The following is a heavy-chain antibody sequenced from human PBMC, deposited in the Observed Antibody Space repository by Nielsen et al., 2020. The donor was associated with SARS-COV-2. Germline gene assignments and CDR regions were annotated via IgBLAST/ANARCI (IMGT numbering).Heavy chain of an antibody. D-gene: IGHD5-12*01. V-gene: IGHV3-13*01. CDR1: GFTFSSYD. CDR3: ARGDIVATTGPYYYGMDV. Sequence: GGSLRLSCAASGFTFSSYDMHWVRQATGKGLEWVSAIGTAGDTYYPGSVKGRFTISRENAKNSLYLQMNSLRAGDTAVYYCARGDIVATTGPYYYGMDVWGQGTTVTVSS. CDR2: IGTAGDT. J-gene: IGHJ6*02.